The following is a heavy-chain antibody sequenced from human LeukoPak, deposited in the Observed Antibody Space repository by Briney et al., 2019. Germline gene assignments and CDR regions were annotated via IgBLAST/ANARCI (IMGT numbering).Heavy chain of an antibody. D-gene: IGHD3-10*01. CDR2: ISSSSSTI. CDR3: ARDRGPYGSGSDWFDP. V-gene: IGHV3-48*04. Sequence: GGSLRLSCAASGFTFSSYSMNWVRQAPGKGLEWVSYISSSSSTIYYADSVKGRFTISRDNAKNSLYLQMNSLRAEDTAVYYCARDRGPYGSGSDWFDPWGQGTLVTVSS. CDR1: GFTFSSYS. J-gene: IGHJ5*02.